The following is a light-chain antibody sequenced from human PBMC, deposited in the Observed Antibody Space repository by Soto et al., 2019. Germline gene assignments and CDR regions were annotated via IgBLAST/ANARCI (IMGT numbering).Light chain of an antibody. Sequence: EIVLTQSPGTLSLSPGERATLSCRAVQSVSSSYLAWYQQKPGQAPRLLIYEASSRATGIPDRFSGGGSGTDFTLSISKVEPEDFAVYYCQQYGRPPRATFGQGTRLEIK. CDR3: QQYGRPPRAT. V-gene: IGKV3-20*01. J-gene: IGKJ5*01. CDR2: EAS. CDR1: QSVSSSY.